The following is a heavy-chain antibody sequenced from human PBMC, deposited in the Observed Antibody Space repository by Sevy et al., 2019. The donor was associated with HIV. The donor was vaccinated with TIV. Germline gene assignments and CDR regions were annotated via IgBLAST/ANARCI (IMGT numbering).Heavy chain of an antibody. J-gene: IGHJ6*03. CDR3: ARDERIAGGRYYYYYYMDV. V-gene: IGHV3-30-3*01. CDR1: GFTFSSYA. CDR2: ISYDGSSK. Sequence: GGSLRLSCAASGFTFSSYAMHWVRQAPGKGLEWVAVISYDGSSKYYADSVKGRFTISRDNSKNTLYLQMNSLRAEDTAVYYCARDERIAGGRYYYYYYMDVWGKGTTVTVSS. D-gene: IGHD6-13*01.